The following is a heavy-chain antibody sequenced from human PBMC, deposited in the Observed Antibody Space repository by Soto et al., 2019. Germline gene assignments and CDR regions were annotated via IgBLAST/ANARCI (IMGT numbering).Heavy chain of an antibody. CDR2: IYYSGST. CDR1: GGSISSGGYY. J-gene: IGHJ3*02. CDR3: ARERLNWNSHRRQAFDI. D-gene: IGHD1-20*01. Sequence: QVQLQESGPGLVKPSQTLSLTCTVSGGSISSGGYYWSWIRQHPGKGLEWIGYIYYSGSTYYNPSLKSRVTISVDTSKNQFSLKLSSVTAADTAVYYCARERLNWNSHRRQAFDIWGQGTMVTVSS. V-gene: IGHV4-31*03.